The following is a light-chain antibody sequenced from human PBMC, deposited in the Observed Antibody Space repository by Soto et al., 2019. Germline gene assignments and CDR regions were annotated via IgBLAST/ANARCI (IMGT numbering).Light chain of an antibody. CDR2: EGS. J-gene: IGLJ2*01. V-gene: IGLV2-8*01. CDR1: ISDVGGYNY. Sequence: QSALTQPPSASGSPGQSVTISCTGTISDVGGYNYVSWYQQHPGKAPKLMIYEGSKRPSGVHDRLSGSKSGNTDSLTVSGLQSEDEADYYCSSYAGSNNLGVFGGGTKLTVL. CDR3: SSYAGSNNLGV.